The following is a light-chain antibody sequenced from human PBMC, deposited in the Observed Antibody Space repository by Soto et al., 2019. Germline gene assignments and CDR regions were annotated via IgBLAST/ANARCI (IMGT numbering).Light chain of an antibody. CDR2: DVS. Sequence: DIRMTQSPSSLSASVGDRVTFTCQASQGIRNYSNWYQVKPGRAPKLLVYDVSTLEPGVPSRFSGSGYGSYFTFTINNLQAEDVATYYCQQYDSLPLTFGGGTKVEIK. V-gene: IGKV1-33*01. J-gene: IGKJ4*02. CDR1: QGIRNY. CDR3: QQYDSLPLT.